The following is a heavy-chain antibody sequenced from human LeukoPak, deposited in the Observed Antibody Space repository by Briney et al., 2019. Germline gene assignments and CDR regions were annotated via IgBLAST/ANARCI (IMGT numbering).Heavy chain of an antibody. CDR2: ISSSGSTI. J-gene: IGHJ6*03. CDR1: GFTFSDYY. Sequence: GGSLRLSCAVSGFTFSDYYMSWIRQAPGKGLEWVSYISSSGSTIYYADSVKGRFTISRDNAKNSLYLQMNSLRAEDTAVYYCARDHPDYYYYMDVWGKGTTVTVSS. V-gene: IGHV3-11*04. CDR3: ARDHPDYYYYMDV.